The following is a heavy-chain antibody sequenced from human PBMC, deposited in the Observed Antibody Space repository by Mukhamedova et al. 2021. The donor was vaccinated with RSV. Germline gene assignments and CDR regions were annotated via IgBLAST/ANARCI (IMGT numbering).Heavy chain of an antibody. J-gene: IGHJ4*02. CDR2: ISAYNGNT. CDR3: ARDRRELLIFYLDY. Sequence: MGWISAYNGNTNYAQKLQGRVTMTTDTSTSTAYMELRSLRSDDTAVYYCARDRRELLIFYLDYWGQGTLVTVSS. D-gene: IGHD1-26*01. V-gene: IGHV1-18*01.